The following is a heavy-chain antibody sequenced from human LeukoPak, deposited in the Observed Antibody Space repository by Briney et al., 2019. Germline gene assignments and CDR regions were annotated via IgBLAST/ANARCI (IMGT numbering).Heavy chain of an antibody. Sequence: SETLSLTCTVSGGSIRSSSYYWGWIRQPPGKGLEWIGSIYYSGSTYYNPSLKSRVTISVDTSKNQFSLKLSSVTAADTAVYYCARHGIAVAGIVDYWGQGTLVTVSS. J-gene: IGHJ4*02. CDR3: ARHGIAVAGIVDY. D-gene: IGHD6-19*01. CDR2: IYYSGST. CDR1: GGSIRSSSYY. V-gene: IGHV4-39*01.